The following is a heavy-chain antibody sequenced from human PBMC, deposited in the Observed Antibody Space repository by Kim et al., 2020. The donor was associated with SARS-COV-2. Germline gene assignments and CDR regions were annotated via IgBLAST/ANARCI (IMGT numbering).Heavy chain of an antibody. CDR3: TRGIPERAQDPCDQ. D-gene: IGHD1-26*01. V-gene: IGHV1-46*01. Sequence: ASVKVSCKASGYSFTSYYMHWVRQAPGQGLEWMGIIRPTGGRTTYAQKFQGRVTMTRDTSTSTDYLEIASLRSEDTAVYYCTRGIPERAQDPCDQWGHGT. CDR1: GYSFTSYY. CDR2: IRPTGGRT. J-gene: IGHJ5*02.